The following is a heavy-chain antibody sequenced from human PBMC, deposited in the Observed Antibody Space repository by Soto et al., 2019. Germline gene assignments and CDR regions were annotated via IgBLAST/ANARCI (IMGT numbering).Heavy chain of an antibody. V-gene: IGHV3-23*01. J-gene: IGHJ6*02. CDR2: ISGSGGST. D-gene: IGHD6-13*01. Sequence: PGGSLRLSCAASGFTFSSYAMSWVRQAPGKGLEWVSAISGSGGSTYYADSVKGRFTISRDNSKNTLYLQMNSLRAEDTAVYYCAKDAIAADGRSHYYGMDVWGQGTTVTVSS. CDR3: AKDAIAADGRSHYYGMDV. CDR1: GFTFSSYA.